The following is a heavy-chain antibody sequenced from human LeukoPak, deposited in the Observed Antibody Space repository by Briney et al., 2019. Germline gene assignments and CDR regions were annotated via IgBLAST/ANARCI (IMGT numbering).Heavy chain of an antibody. V-gene: IGHV3-74*01. D-gene: IGHD1-1*01. CDR2: INKDASIT. Sequence: GGSLRLSCEASGFTFSAYWMHWIRQVPGKGLVWVSSINKDASITRYADSVKGRFTISRDNAGNTLYVEMNSLRAEDTAVYYCARAASAYNSDYYFDYWGQGTLVTVSS. J-gene: IGHJ4*02. CDR1: GFTFSAYW. CDR3: ARAASAYNSDYYFDY.